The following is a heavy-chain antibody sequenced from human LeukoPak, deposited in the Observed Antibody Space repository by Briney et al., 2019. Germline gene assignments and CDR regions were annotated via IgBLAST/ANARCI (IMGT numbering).Heavy chain of an antibody. D-gene: IGHD6-13*01. CDR2: VNSDGSTT. Sequence: GGSLRLSCAASGFPFSNYWMHWVRQAPGNGLVWVSRVNSDGSTTNYADSVKGRFTISRDNAENTLYTRMNSLRPEDTAVYYCARGYYSSSRFDSWGQGTLVTVSS. CDR3: ARGYYSSSRFDS. CDR1: GFPFSNYW. V-gene: IGHV3-74*01. J-gene: IGHJ4*02.